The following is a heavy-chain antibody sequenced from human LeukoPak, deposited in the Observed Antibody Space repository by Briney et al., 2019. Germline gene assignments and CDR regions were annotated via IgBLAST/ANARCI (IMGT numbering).Heavy chain of an antibody. CDR1: GFTFSDYY. Sequence: PGGSLRLSCAASGFTFSDYYMSWIRQAPGKGLEWVSGISWNSGSIGYADSVKDRFTISRDNAKNSLYLQMNSLRAEDTALYYCAKDGCSSTGRHMAVWGKGTTVTVSS. V-gene: IGHV3-9*01. CDR3: AKDGCSSTGRHMAV. J-gene: IGHJ6*03. CDR2: ISWNSGSI. D-gene: IGHD2-2*01.